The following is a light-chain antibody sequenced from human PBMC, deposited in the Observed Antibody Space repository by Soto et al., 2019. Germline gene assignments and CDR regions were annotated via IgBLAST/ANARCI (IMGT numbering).Light chain of an antibody. V-gene: IGKV1-39*01. J-gene: IGKJ5*01. Sequence: PNSLSASLGDRVTITCRTSQNIYNSLNWYQQKAGRAPAGLIYGASNLQGGVPLRFSGGGSGTEFTLTISILQAEDVATYYSQNLESAPQTFGQ. CDR3: QNLESAPQT. CDR2: GAS. CDR1: QNIYNS.